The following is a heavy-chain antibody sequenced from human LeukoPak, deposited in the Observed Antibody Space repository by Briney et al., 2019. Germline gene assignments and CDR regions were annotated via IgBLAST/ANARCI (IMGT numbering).Heavy chain of an antibody. CDR1: GFTFSSYE. Sequence: GGSLRLSCAASGFTFSSYEMNWVRQAPGKGLEWVSYISSSGSTIYYADSVKGRFTISRDHAKNSLYLQMNSLRAEDTAVYYCARGNNYYDSSGYYDFDYWGQGTLVTVSS. J-gene: IGHJ4*02. V-gene: IGHV3-48*03. D-gene: IGHD3-22*01. CDR2: ISSSGSTI. CDR3: ARGNNYYDSSGYYDFDY.